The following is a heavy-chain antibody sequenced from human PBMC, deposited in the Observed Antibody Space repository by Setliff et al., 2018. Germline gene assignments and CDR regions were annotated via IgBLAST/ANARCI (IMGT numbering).Heavy chain of an antibody. Sequence: KTSETLSLTCTVSGGSISSGGYYWSWIRQHPGKGLEWIGYIYYSGSTYYNPSLKSRVTISVDTSKNQFSLKLSSVTAADTAVYYCARVTLDIRTGYSSGWTWGLDYWGQGTLVTVSS. CDR2: IYYSGST. V-gene: IGHV4-31*03. CDR3: ARVTLDIRTGYSSGWTWGLDY. J-gene: IGHJ4*02. CDR1: GGSISSGGYY. D-gene: IGHD6-19*01.